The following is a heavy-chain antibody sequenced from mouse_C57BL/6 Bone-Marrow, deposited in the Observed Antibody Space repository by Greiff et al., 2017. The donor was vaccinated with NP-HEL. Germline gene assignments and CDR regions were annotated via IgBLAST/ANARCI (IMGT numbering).Heavy chain of an antibody. D-gene: IGHD1-1*01. Sequence: VQLHQPGAELVKPGASVKLSCKASGYTFTSYWMQWVKQRPGQGLEWIGEIDPSDSYTNYNQKFKGKATLTVDTSSSTAYMQLSSLTSEDSAVYYCARGGYGGSPYFDYWGQGTTLTVSS. CDR1: GYTFTSYW. V-gene: IGHV1-50*01. CDR3: ARGGYGGSPYFDY. CDR2: IDPSDSYT. J-gene: IGHJ2*01.